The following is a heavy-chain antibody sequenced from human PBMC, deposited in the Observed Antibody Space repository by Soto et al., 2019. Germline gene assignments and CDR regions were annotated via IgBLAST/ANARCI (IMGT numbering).Heavy chain of an antibody. J-gene: IGHJ4*02. D-gene: IGHD3-22*01. V-gene: IGHV3-23*01. CDR1: GFRFTNYT. CDR3: AKDGRLGITRPVVVISPFAY. CDR2: ISGSGSST. Sequence: LTVACAASGFRFTNYTMNWVPPAPCKGLEWVSAISGSGSSTYYAAAVKGRFTISRDNSKSPLYLQMNSLRAEDTAVYYCAKDGRLGITRPVVVISPFAYWGQRPLVAVSS.